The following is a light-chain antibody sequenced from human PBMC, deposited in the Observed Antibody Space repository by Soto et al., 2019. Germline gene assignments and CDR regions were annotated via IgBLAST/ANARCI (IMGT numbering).Light chain of an antibody. CDR2: DAS. CDR1: QSVRNN. CDR3: QQYNSWPPLYT. V-gene: IGKV3-15*01. Sequence: EIVMTQSPATLSVSPGERATLSCRASQSVRNNLAWYQQKPGQAPRLLIYDASTRATGIPARFSGSGSGTEFTLTITSLQSEDFAIYSCQQYNSWPPLYTFGQGTKLEIK. J-gene: IGKJ2*01.